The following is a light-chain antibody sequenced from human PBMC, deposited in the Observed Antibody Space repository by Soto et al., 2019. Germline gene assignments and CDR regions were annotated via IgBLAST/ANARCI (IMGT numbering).Light chain of an antibody. Sequence: VLTQSPATLSLSPGERATLSCRASQSVSSYLAWYQQKPGQAPRLLIYDASNRATGIPSRFSGSGSGTDFTFTISSLQHDDIATYYCQQYDNLPLTFGGGTKVDI. J-gene: IGKJ4*01. CDR2: DAS. CDR1: QSVSSY. CDR3: QQYDNLPLT. V-gene: IGKV3-11*01.